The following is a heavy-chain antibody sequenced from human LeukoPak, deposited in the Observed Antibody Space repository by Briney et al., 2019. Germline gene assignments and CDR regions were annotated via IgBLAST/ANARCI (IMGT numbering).Heavy chain of an antibody. J-gene: IGHJ4*02. CDR2: VSGSGANT. D-gene: IGHD6-19*01. Sequence: GGSLRLSCAASGFTFSNYAVSWVRQAPGKGLEWVSAVSGSGANTYYADIVKGRFTISRDNSKNTLYLQMNSLRAEDTAVYYCAKVITAVAGDWGQGTLVTVSS. V-gene: IGHV3-23*01. CDR3: AKVITAVAGD. CDR1: GFTFSNYA.